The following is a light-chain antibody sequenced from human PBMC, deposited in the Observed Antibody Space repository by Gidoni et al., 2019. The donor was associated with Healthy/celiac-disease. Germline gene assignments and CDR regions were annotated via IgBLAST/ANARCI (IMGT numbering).Light chain of an antibody. V-gene: IGKV3-20*01. CDR2: GAS. CDR1: QSVSSSY. Sequence: IVLTQSPGTLSLSPGERATLSCRDSQSVSSSYLAWYQQKPGQAPRLLIYGASSRAPGIPDRFSGSGSGTDFTLTISRLEPEDFAVYYCQQYGSSPRTFGQGTKVEIK. CDR3: QQYGSSPRT. J-gene: IGKJ1*01.